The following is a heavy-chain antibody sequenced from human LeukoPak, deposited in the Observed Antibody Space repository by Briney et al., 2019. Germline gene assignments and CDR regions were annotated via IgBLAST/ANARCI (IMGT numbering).Heavy chain of an antibody. CDR3: ARGRTDDFRSGSSPASPSPESHAFDI. CDR2: INPSGGST. CDR1: GYTFTSYY. D-gene: IGHD3-3*01. V-gene: IGHV1-46*01. J-gene: IGHJ3*02. Sequence: ASVKVSCKASGYTFTSYYMHWVRQAPGQGLEWMGIINPSGGSTSYAQKFQGRVTMTRDTSTSTVYMELSSLRSEDTGVYSCARGRTDDFRSGSSPASPSPESHAFDIWGQGTMVTVSS.